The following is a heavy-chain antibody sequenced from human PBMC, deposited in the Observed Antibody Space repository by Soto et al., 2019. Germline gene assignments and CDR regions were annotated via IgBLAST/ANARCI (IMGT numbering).Heavy chain of an antibody. Sequence: KFQGRVTITRDTSASTAYMELSSLRSEDTAVYYCARGPCRPDGPGYYWGQGTLVTISS. J-gene: IGHJ4*02. CDR3: ARGPCRPDGPGYY. V-gene: IGHV1-3*01.